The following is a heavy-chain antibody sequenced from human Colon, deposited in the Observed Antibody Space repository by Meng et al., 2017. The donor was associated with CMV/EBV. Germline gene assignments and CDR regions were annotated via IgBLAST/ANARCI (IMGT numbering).Heavy chain of an antibody. J-gene: IGHJ4*02. V-gene: IGHV4-61*01. D-gene: IGHD4-23*01. CDR1: GGSVSSGSYY. Sequence: GSLRLSCTVSGGSVSSGSYYWSWIRQPPGKGLEWIGYIYYSGSTNYNPSLKSRVNISLDTSRNRFSLSLSSVTAADTAVYYCARRSPPHNFGGKRGHYFDFWGQGTVVTVSS. CDR2: IYYSGST. CDR3: ARRSPPHNFGGKRGHYFDF.